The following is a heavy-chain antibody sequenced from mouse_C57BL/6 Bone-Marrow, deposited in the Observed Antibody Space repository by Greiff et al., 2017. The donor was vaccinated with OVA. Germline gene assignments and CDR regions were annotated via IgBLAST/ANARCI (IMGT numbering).Heavy chain of an antibody. CDR3: ARGEEAY. CDR1: GYTFTSYW. Sequence: QVQLQQPGAELVKPGASVKMSCKASGYTFTSYWITWVKQRPGQGLEWIGRIDPNSGGTKYNEKFKSKATLTVDKPSSTAYMQLSSLTSEDSAVYYCARGEEAYWGQGTLVTVSA. CDR2: IDPNSGGT. V-gene: IGHV1-72*01. J-gene: IGHJ3*01.